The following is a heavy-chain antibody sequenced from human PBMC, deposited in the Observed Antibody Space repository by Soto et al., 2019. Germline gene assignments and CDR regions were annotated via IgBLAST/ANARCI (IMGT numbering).Heavy chain of an antibody. J-gene: IGHJ5*02. Sequence: PGESLKISCTGVGYSFTSYWIGWVRQMPGKGLEWMGIIYPGDSDTRYSPSFQGQVTISADKSISTVYLQWSSLRASDTAMYYCARGYCTTNICDPWFDPWGQGTLVT. V-gene: IGHV5-51*01. CDR2: IYPGDSDT. CDR3: ARGYCTTNICDPWFDP. CDR1: GYSFTSYW. D-gene: IGHD2-8*01.